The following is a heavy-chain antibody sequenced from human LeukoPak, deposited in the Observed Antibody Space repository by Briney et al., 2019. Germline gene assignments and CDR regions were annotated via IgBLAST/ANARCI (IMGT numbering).Heavy chain of an antibody. V-gene: IGHV4-38-2*01. CDR2: IYHSGST. Sequence: SETLSLTCAVSGYSISSGYYWGWIRQPPGMGLEWIGSIYHSGSTYYNPSLKSRVTISVDTSKNQFSLKLSSVTAADTAVYYCARLGYDYLLYYYMDVWGKGTTVTVSS. CDR3: ARLGYDYLLYYYMDV. CDR1: GYSISSGYY. J-gene: IGHJ6*03. D-gene: IGHD4-11*01.